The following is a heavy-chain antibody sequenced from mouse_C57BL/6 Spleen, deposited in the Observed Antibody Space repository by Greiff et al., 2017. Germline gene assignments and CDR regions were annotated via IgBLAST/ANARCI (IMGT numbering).Heavy chain of an antibody. V-gene: IGHV8-12*01. CDR2: IDWDDDK. J-gene: IGHJ2*01. D-gene: IGHD2-3*01. CDR3: ARRYDYYDY. Sequence: QVTLKESGPGILQPSQTLSLTCSFSGFSLSTSGMGVSWIRQPSGKGLEWLAHIDWDDDKRYNPSLKSRLTISKDTSRNQVFLKITSVDTADTATYCYARRYDYYDYWGQGTTLTVSS. CDR1: GFSLSTSGMG.